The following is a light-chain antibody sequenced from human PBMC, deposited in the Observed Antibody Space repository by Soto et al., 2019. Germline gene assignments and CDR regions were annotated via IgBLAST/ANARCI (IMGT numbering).Light chain of an antibody. Sequence: DIQMTQSPSSLSASVGDRVTITCRASQSISRYLSWYQKKPGKAPKLLIYATTTLQVGVPSRFRGSGAGTDFTLTISSLQPEDFATYYCQQSYSGLYTFGQGTQLEIK. J-gene: IGKJ2*01. V-gene: IGKV1-39*01. CDR1: QSISRY. CDR2: ATT. CDR3: QQSYSGLYT.